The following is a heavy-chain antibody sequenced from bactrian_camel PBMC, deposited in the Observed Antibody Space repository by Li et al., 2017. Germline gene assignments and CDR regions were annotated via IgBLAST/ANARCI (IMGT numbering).Heavy chain of an antibody. Sequence: VQLVESGGGSVQAGESLRLSCAASGYTHIDYCVGWFRLTPGKEREGVATIASNGRTEFADSVEGRFTISKDKATDTVHLQMNSLKPEDTAVYSCKTQPLVKAGCDYSGQGTQVTVS. CDR2: IASNGRT. V-gene: IGHV3S53*01. CDR1: GYTHIDYC. J-gene: IGHJ4*01. D-gene: IGHD6*01. CDR3: KTQPLVKAGCDY.